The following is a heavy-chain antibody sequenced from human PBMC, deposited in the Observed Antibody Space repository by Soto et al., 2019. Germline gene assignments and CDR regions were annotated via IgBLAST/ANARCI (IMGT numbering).Heavy chain of an antibody. CDR1: GFTFSNYD. CDR2: ITTAGDT. V-gene: IGHV3-13*01. CDR3: ARELHGGSYGMDV. J-gene: IGHJ6*02. Sequence: EVQLVESGGGLVQPGGSLRLSCAASGFTFSNYDMHWVRQVTGKVLEWVSGITTAGDTYYPGSVKGRFTISREKAKNSLYLQMNSLSAGDTAVYYCARELHGGSYGMDVWGQGTTVTVSS.